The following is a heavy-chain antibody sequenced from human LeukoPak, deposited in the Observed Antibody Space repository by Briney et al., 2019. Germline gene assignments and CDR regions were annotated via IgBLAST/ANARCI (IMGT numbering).Heavy chain of an antibody. CDR3: ATSLYYYYYMDV. J-gene: IGHJ6*03. Sequence: ASVKVSYKASGYTFTGYYVHWVRQAPGQGLEWMGWINPNSGGTNYAQKFQGRVTMTRDTSISTAYMELSRLRSDDTAVYYCATSLYYYYYMDVWGKGTTVTVSS. CDR2: INPNSGGT. V-gene: IGHV1-2*02. CDR1: GYTFTGYY.